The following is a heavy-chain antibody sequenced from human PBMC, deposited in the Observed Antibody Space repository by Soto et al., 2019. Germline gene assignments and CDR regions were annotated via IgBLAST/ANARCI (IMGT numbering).Heavy chain of an antibody. V-gene: IGHV3-30*18. CDR2: ISYDEKNR. CDR3: AKGNYGQAPRPETDQ. J-gene: IGHJ4*02. Sequence: QVHLVESGGGVVQPGRSLKLSCAASGFTFTNYGMHWVRQAPGKGLAWVALISYDEKNRNYADSVKGRFTISRDNSKNRPYLQVNSLRPEDTAVYYCAKGNYGQAPRPETDQWSQGTLITVSS. CDR1: GFTFTNYG. D-gene: IGHD3-10*01.